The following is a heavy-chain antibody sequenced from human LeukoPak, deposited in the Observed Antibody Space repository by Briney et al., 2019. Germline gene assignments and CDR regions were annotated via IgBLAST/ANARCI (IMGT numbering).Heavy chain of an antibody. CDR1: GLTFSSFW. V-gene: IGHV3-7*01. J-gene: IGHJ4*02. CDR3: ARDSGTY. CDR2: IKQDGSEK. D-gene: IGHD1-14*01. Sequence: PGGSLRLSCAASGLTFSSFWMSCVRQAPGKGLEWVANIKQDGSEKYYVDSVKGRFTISRDNAKNSLYLQMNSLRAEDTAVYYCARDSGTYWGQGTLVTVSS.